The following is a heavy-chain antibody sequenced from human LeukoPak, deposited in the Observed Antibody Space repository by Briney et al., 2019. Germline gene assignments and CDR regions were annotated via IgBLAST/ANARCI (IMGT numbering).Heavy chain of an antibody. CDR3: ARGPGGLRALDY. CDR1: GGSISSGGYY. Sequence: ASQTLSLTCTVSGGSISSGGYYWSWIRQHPGKGLEWIGYIYYSGSTYYNPSLKSRVTISVDTSKNQFSLKLSSVTAADTAVYYCARGPGGLRALDYWGQGTLVTVSS. V-gene: IGHV4-31*03. D-gene: IGHD5-12*01. CDR2: IYYSGST. J-gene: IGHJ4*02.